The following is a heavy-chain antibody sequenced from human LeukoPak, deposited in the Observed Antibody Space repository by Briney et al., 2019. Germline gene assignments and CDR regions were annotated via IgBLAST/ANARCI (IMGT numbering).Heavy chain of an antibody. D-gene: IGHD2-21*02. CDR1: GFTFSSYS. V-gene: IGHV3-21*01. CDR3: ARDRPLAYCGGDCYSFDY. CDR2: ISSSSSYI. J-gene: IGHJ4*02. Sequence: GGSLRLSCAASGFTFSSYSMNWVRQAPGKGLEWVSSISSSSSYIYYADSVKGRFTISRDNAKNSLYLQMNSLRAEDTAVYYCARDRPLAYCGGDCYSFDYWGQGTLVTVSS.